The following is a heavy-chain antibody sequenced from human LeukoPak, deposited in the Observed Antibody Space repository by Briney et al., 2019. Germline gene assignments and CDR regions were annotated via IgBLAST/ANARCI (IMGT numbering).Heavy chain of an antibody. Sequence: SETLSLTCTVSGGSISSYYWSWIRQPPGKGLEWIGYIYYSGYTNYNPSLKSRVTISVDTSKNQFSLNLSSVTAADTAVYYCARISSSSWYIDYWGQGTLVTVSS. CDR3: ARISSSSWYIDY. CDR1: GGSISSYY. V-gene: IGHV4-59*08. J-gene: IGHJ4*02. D-gene: IGHD6-13*01. CDR2: IYYSGYT.